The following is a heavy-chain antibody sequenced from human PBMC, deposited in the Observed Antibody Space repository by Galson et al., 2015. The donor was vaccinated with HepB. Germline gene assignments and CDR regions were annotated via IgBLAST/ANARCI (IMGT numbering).Heavy chain of an antibody. V-gene: IGHV3-48*02. Sequence: SLRLSCAASGFTFSSYSMNWVRQAPGKGLEWVSYISSSSSTIYYADSVKGRFTISRDNAKNSLYLQMNSLRDEDTAVYYCARDLYGDYGDLYYFDYWGQGTLVTVSS. CDR2: ISSSSSTI. CDR3: ARDLYGDYGDLYYFDY. J-gene: IGHJ4*02. CDR1: GFTFSSYS. D-gene: IGHD4-17*01.